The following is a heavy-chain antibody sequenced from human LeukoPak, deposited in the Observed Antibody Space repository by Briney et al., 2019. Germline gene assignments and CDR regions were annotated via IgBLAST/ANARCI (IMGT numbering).Heavy chain of an antibody. Sequence: SVKVSCKASGGTFSSYAISWMRQAPGQGLEWMGGIIPIFGTANYAQKFQGRVTITADESTSTAYMELSSLRSEDTAVYYCARARGNYCSSTSCYGYYYYYGMDVWGQGTTVTVSS. J-gene: IGHJ6*02. CDR3: ARARGNYCSSTSCYGYYYYYGMDV. D-gene: IGHD2-2*01. V-gene: IGHV1-69*13. CDR1: GGTFSSYA. CDR2: IIPIFGTA.